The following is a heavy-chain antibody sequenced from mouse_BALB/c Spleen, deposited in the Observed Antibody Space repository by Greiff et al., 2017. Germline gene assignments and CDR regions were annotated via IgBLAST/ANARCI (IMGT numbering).Heavy chain of an antibody. J-gene: IGHJ2*01. CDR3: ARDYYGTYLDY. CDR2: IDPANGNT. D-gene: IGHD1-1*01. Sequence: VHVKQSGAELVKPGASVKLSCTASGFNIKDTYMHWVKQRPEQGLEWIGRIDPANGNTKYDPKFQGKATITADTSSNTAYLQLSSLTSEDTAVYYCARDYYGTYLDYWGQGTTLTVSS. V-gene: IGHV14-3*02. CDR1: GFNIKDTY.